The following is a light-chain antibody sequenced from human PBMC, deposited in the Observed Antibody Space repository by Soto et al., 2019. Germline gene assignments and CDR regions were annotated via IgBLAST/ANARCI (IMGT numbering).Light chain of an antibody. Sequence: ASVGDRVTIACRASQSISSWLAWYQQKPGKAPKLLIYDASRLESGVPSRLSGSGSGTDFTLTISSLQPDDFVAYYCQQYNSYSPSTFGQGTKVDIK. V-gene: IGKV1-5*01. CDR1: QSISSW. J-gene: IGKJ1*01. CDR3: QQYNSYSPST. CDR2: DAS.